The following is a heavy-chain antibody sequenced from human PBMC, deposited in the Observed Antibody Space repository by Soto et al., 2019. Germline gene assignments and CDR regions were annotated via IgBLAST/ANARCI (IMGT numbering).Heavy chain of an antibody. CDR3: VKKFDDRRTTFWFDT. J-gene: IGHJ5*02. CDR2: IRNTIDDT. Sequence: GGSLRLSCAASGLTFSNYGMTWVRQAPGKGLEWVSSIRNTIDDTYYADSVEGRFTISRDNSKNTLYLQMNDLRAEDTAMYYCVKKFDDRRTTFWFDTWGQGTLVTVSS. CDR1: GLTFSNYG. D-gene: IGHD4-17*01. V-gene: IGHV3-23*01.